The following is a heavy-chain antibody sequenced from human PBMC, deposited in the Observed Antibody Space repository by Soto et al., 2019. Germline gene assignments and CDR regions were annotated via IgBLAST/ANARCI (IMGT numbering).Heavy chain of an antibody. CDR1: GGSISSGGYY. V-gene: IGHV4-31*03. CDR3: ARDIGYYDSRRGAFDI. J-gene: IGHJ3*02. Sequence: QVQLQESGPGLVKPSQTLSLTCTVSGGSISSGGYYWSWIRQHPGKGLEWIGYIYYSGSTYYNPSLKSRVTISVDTSKNQFSLKLSSVTAADTAVYYCARDIGYYDSRRGAFDIWGQGTMVTVSS. D-gene: IGHD3-22*01. CDR2: IYYSGST.